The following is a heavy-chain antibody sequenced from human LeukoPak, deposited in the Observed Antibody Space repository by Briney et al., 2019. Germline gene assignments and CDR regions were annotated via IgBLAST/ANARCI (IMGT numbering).Heavy chain of an antibody. D-gene: IGHD1-14*01. J-gene: IGHJ4*02. CDR1: GFTFDDYA. CDR3: AKPARTDYADY. Sequence: PGGSLRLSCAASGFTFDDYAMHWVRQAPGKVLEWVSGISWNSGSIGYADSVKGRFTISRDNSKNTLYLQMNSLRAEDTAVYYCAKPARTDYADYWGQGTLVTVSS. V-gene: IGHV3-9*01. CDR2: ISWNSGSI.